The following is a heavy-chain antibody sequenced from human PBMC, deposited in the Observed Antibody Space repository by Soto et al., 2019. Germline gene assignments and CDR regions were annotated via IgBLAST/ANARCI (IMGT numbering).Heavy chain of an antibody. V-gene: IGHV4-59*01. CDR3: ARESKAMDAFDI. CDR1: GGSISSYY. CDR2: IYYSGST. J-gene: IGHJ3*02. Sequence: SETLSLTCTVSGGSISSYYWSWIRQPPGKGLEWIGYIYYSGSTNYNPSLKSRVTISVDTSKNQFSLKLSSVTAADTAVYYCARESKAMDAFDIWGQGTMVTVS.